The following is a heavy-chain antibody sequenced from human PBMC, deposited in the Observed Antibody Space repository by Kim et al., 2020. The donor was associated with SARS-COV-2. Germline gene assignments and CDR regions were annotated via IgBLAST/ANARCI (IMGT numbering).Heavy chain of an antibody. CDR1: GGSISSSSYY. Sequence: SETLSLTCTVSGGSISSSSYYWGWIRQPPGKGLEWIGSIYYSGSTYYNPSLKSRVTISVDTSKNQFSLKLSSVTAADTAVYYCARLYYYDSSGYYYYFDYWGQGTLVTVSS. J-gene: IGHJ4*02. V-gene: IGHV4-39*01. CDR2: IYYSGST. D-gene: IGHD3-22*01. CDR3: ARLYYYDSSGYYYYFDY.